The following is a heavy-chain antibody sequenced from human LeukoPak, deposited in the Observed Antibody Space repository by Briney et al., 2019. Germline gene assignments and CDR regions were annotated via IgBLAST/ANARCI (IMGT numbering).Heavy chain of an antibody. D-gene: IGHD3-10*01. CDR2: ISSSSSYI. V-gene: IGHV3-21*01. Sequence: GGSLRLSCAASGFTFSSYSMNWVRQAPGKGLEWVSSISSSSSYIYYADSVKGRFTISRDNAKNSLYLRMNSLRAEDTAVYYCARGVGTGAFDIWGQGTMVTVSS. CDR1: GFTFSSYS. J-gene: IGHJ3*02. CDR3: ARGVGTGAFDI.